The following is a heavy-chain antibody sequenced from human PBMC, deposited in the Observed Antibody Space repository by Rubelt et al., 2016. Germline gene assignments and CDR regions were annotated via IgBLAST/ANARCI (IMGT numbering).Heavy chain of an antibody. J-gene: IGHJ4*02. CDR2: IRSGAGST. Sequence: VQLQESGPGLVKPSGTLSLTCALSGDSINSDNWWGWVRQAPGKGLEWVSVIRSGAGSTSYADSVRGRFTISRDNSENTLFLQMNSLRAEDTAVYYCARAGRTSGWCYFDYWGQGSLVTVSS. V-gene: IGHV3-23*01. D-gene: IGHD6-19*01. CDR3: ARAGRTSGWCYFDY. CDR1: GDSINSDN.